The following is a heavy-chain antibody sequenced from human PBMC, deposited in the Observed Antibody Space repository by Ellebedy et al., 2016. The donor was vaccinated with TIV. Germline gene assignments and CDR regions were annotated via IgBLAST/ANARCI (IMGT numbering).Heavy chain of an antibody. V-gene: IGHV2-70*04. Sequence: SGPTLVXPTQTLTLTCTFSGFSLSTSGMRVSWIRQPPGKALEWLARIDWDDDKFYSTSLKTRLTMSKDTSKNQVVLTMTNMDPVDTATYYCARDYGDFFDYWGQGTLVTVSS. J-gene: IGHJ4*02. CDR3: ARDYGDFFDY. CDR1: GFSLSTSGMR. CDR2: IDWDDDK. D-gene: IGHD4-17*01.